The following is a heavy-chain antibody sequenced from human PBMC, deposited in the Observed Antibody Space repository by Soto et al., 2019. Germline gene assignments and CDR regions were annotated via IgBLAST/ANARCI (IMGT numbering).Heavy chain of an antibody. V-gene: IGHV3-30*18. D-gene: IGHD6-6*01. CDR3: AKDWVYSSSFGYGEPTYYFDY. Sequence: GGSLRLSCAASGFTFSSYGMHWVRQAPGKGLEWVAVISYDGSNKYYADSVKGRFTISRDNSKNTLYLQMNSLRAEDTAVYYCAKDWVYSSSFGYGEPTYYFDYWGQGTLVTVSS. J-gene: IGHJ4*02. CDR2: ISYDGSNK. CDR1: GFTFSSYG.